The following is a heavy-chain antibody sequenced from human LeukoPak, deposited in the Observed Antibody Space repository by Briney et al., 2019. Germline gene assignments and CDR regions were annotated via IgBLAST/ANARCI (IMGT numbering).Heavy chain of an antibody. D-gene: IGHD6-25*01. V-gene: IGHV3-23*01. CDR1: GVTFSSYGFTFSSYG. CDR3: ARGGLDESFQY. J-gene: IGHJ1*01. Sequence: TGGSLRLSRAASGVTFSSYGFTFSSYGMNWVRQAPGTGLEWVSGISGVGGSRYYADSVKGRFTISRDNSKNTLYLQMNSLRAEDTAVYYCARGGLDESFQYWGQGTLVTVST. CDR2: ISGVGGSR.